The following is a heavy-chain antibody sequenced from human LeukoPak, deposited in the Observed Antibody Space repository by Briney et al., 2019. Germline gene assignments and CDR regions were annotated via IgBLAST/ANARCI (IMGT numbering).Heavy chain of an antibody. CDR2: IYTSGGI. D-gene: IGHD3-3*01. J-gene: IGHJ4*02. V-gene: IGHV4-61*02. CDR3: ARARAIFGVVTYFDY. Sequence: SQTLSLTCTVSGGSINNDKYYWNWIRQPAGKGLEWIGRIYTSGGIDYNPSLKSRVTMSVDTSKTQFSLKVSLVTAADTAVYYCARARAIFGVVTYFDYWGQGTLVTVSS. CDR1: GGSINNDKYY.